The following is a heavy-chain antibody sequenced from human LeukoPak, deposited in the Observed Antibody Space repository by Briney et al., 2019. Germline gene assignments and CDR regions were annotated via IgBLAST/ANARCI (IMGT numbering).Heavy chain of an antibody. D-gene: IGHD3-9*01. J-gene: IGHJ4*02. Sequence: SETLSLTCTVSVGSISSYYWSWIRQPPGKGLDWIGYIYYSGSTNYNPSLKSRATIPVDTSKNQFSLKLSSVTAADTAVYYCARSPPRYDILTGYYNGGWSYYFDYWAQGTLVTVSS. V-gene: IGHV4-59*01. CDR3: ARSPPRYDILTGYYNGGWSYYFDY. CDR2: IYYSGST. CDR1: VGSISSYY.